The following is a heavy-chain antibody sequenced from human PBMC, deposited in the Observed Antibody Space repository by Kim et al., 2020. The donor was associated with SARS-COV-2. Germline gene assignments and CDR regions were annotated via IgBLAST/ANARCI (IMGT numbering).Heavy chain of an antibody. V-gene: IGHV1-2*02. Sequence: NDAQKFQGGVTMTRDTSISTAYMELSRLRSDDTAVYYCARDSGSYSIEDYWGQGTLVTVSS. D-gene: IGHD1-26*01. J-gene: IGHJ4*02. CDR3: ARDSGSYSIEDY.